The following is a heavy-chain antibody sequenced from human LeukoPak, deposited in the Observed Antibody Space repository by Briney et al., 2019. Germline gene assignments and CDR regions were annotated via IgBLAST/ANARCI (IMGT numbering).Heavy chain of an antibody. CDR1: GGTFSSYA. V-gene: IGHV1-69*05. J-gene: IGHJ4*02. D-gene: IGHD3-10*02. Sequence: SVKVSCKASGGTFSSYAISWVRQAPGQGLEWMGGIIPIFGTANYAQKFQGRVTITTDESTSTAYMELSSLRSEDTAVYYCASSPESVRGVIHFDYWGQGTLVTVSS. CDR2: IIPIFGTA. CDR3: ASSPESVRGVIHFDY.